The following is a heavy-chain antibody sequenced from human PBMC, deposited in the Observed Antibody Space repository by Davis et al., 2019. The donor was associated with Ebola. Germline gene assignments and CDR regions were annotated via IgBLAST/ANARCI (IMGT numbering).Heavy chain of an antibody. CDR1: GFTFSSYA. J-gene: IGHJ4*02. CDR3: ARGLHYGWGSNFDY. Sequence: GGSLRLSCAASGFTFSSYAMHWVRQAPGKGLEWVAVISYDGSTKYYAESVEGRFTISKDNSKNTLYLQMNSLRAEDTALYYCARGLHYGWGSNFDYWGQGTLVTVSS. D-gene: IGHD3-10*01. CDR2: ISYDGSTK. V-gene: IGHV3-30*14.